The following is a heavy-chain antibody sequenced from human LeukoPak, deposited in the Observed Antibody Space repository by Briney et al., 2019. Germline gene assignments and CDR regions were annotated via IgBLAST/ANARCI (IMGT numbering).Heavy chain of an antibody. J-gene: IGHJ4*02. D-gene: IGHD2-15*01. CDR3: ARREASANFDY. CDR2: IYTGDSDT. Sequence: GESLKISCKGSGYIFTYYWIGWVRQMPGKGLEWMGIIYTGDSDTRYNPSFQGQVTISADKSITTAYLQWSSLKASDTATYYCARREASANFDYWGQGTLVTVSS. CDR1: GYIFTYYW. V-gene: IGHV5-51*01.